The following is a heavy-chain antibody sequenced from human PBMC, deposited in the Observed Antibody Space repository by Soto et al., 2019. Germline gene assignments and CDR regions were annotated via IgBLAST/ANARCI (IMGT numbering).Heavy chain of an antibody. Sequence: PSETLSLTCAVYCGSFSGYYWSWIRQPPGKGLEWIGEINHSGSTNYNPSLKSRVTISVDTSKNQFSLKLSSVTAADTAVYYCARGRQQWLVRAYYFDYWGQGTLVTVPQ. CDR3: ARGRQQWLVRAYYFDY. V-gene: IGHV4-34*01. J-gene: IGHJ4*02. CDR1: CGSFSGYY. D-gene: IGHD6-19*01. CDR2: INHSGST.